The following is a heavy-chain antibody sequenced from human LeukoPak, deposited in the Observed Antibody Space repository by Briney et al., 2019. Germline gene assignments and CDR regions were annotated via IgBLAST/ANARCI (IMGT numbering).Heavy chain of an antibody. CDR3: ARDEFSIAASFDY. D-gene: IGHD3-3*02. CDR1: EFSFRTYA. V-gene: IGHV3-23*01. J-gene: IGHJ4*02. CDR2: ISVDDQGST. Sequence: GGSLRLSCTTSEFSFRTYAMTWVRQAPGKGLEWVSTISVDDQGSTYYTDSVKGRFTISRDTSQNTLSLQMNSLRGEDTAVYYCARDEFSIAASFDYWGQGTLVTVSS.